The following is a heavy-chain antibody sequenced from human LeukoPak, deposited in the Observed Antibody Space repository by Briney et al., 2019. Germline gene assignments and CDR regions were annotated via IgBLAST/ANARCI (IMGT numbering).Heavy chain of an antibody. D-gene: IGHD2-21*02. J-gene: IGHJ5*02. Sequence: GGSLRLSCAASGFTVSSNYVGWVRQAPGKGLEWVSVIYRDGSTYYADSVKGRFTISRDNSKNTLYLQMNNLRVEDTAVYYCARAMTAITNWFDPWGQGTLVTVSS. CDR2: IYRDGST. CDR3: ARAMTAITNWFDP. CDR1: GFTVSSNY. V-gene: IGHV3-66*01.